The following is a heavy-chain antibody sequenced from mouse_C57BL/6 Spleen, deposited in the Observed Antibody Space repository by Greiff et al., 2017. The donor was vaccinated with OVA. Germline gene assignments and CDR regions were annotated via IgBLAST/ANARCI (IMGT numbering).Heavy chain of an antibody. Sequence: EVKLMESEGGLVQPGSSMKLSCTASGFTFSDYYMAWVRQVPEKGLEWVANINYDGSSTYYLDSLKSRFIISRDNAKNILYLQMSSLKSEDTATYYCARDYGSGGFAYWGQGTLVTVSA. CDR2: INYDGSST. J-gene: IGHJ3*01. CDR3: ARDYGSGGFAY. V-gene: IGHV5-16*01. D-gene: IGHD1-1*01. CDR1: GFTFSDYY.